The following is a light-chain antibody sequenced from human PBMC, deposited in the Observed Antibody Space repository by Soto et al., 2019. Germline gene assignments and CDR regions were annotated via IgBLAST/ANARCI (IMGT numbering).Light chain of an antibody. Sequence: EIVMTQSPATLSVSPGERATLSCRASQSLSNNLAWYQQKPGQAPRLLIYGASTRATGIPARFSGSGSWTEFTLTISSLRSEDVAVYDCQEYNNWPPWTFGQGTQVEIK. CDR2: GAS. V-gene: IGKV3-15*01. CDR1: QSLSNN. CDR3: QEYNNWPPWT. J-gene: IGKJ1*01.